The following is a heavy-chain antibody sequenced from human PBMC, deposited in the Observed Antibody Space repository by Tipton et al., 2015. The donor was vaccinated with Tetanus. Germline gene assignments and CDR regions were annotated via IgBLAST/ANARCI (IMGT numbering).Heavy chain of an antibody. Sequence: SLRLSCAASGFTFSSYSMNRVRQAPGKGLEWVSYISSSSSTIYYADSVKGRFTISRDNAKNSLYLQMNSLRDEDTAVYYCARVRGNSGYYFDYWGQGTLVTVSS. D-gene: IGHD4-23*01. J-gene: IGHJ4*02. V-gene: IGHV3-48*02. CDR2: ISSSSSTI. CDR1: GFTFSSYS. CDR3: ARVRGNSGYYFDY.